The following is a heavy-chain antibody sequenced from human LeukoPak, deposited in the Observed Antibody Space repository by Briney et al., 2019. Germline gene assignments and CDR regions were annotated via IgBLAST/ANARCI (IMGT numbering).Heavy chain of an antibody. J-gene: IGHJ4*02. CDR1: GYSFTSYW. D-gene: IGHD4-17*01. V-gene: IGHV5-51*01. CDR3: ARETTVTTFYFDY. Sequence: PGESLKISCKGSGYSFTSYWIGWARQMPGKGLEWMGIIYPGDSDTRYSPSFQGQVTISADKSISTAYLQWSSLKASDTAMYYCARETTVTTFYFDYWGQGNLVTVSS. CDR2: IYPGDSDT.